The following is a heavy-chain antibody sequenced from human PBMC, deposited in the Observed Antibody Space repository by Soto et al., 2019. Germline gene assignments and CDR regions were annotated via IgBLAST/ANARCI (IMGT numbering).Heavy chain of an antibody. Sequence: SETLSLTCTVSGDSISSGGDYWSWIRQHPGKGLEWIGYIYYSGSTYYNPSLKSRVTISIDTSKIQLSLKLSSVTAADTAVYYWARGLRQGPNWFDPWGQGTLVTVSS. CDR3: ARGLRQGPNWFDP. D-gene: IGHD3-16*01. CDR1: GDSISSGGDY. J-gene: IGHJ5*02. CDR2: IYYSGST. V-gene: IGHV4-31*03.